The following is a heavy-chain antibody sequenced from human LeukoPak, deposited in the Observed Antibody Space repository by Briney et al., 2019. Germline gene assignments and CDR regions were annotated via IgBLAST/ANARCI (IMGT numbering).Heavy chain of an antibody. Sequence: KAGGSLRLSCAASGFTLSDYYMSWIRQAPGKGLEWVSYLSSSSSYTNYADSVKGRFTISRDNAKNSLFLQMNSLRAEDTAVYYCARMGDHDYGDYSLFDPWGQGTLVTVSS. CDR2: LSSSSSYT. V-gene: IGHV3-11*03. D-gene: IGHD4-17*01. CDR3: ARMGDHDYGDYSLFDP. CDR1: GFTLSDYY. J-gene: IGHJ5*02.